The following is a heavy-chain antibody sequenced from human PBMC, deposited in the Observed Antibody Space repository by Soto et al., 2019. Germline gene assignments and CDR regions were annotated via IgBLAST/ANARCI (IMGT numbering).Heavy chain of an antibody. CDR2: IDPSDSYT. CDR3: ASHGAGTDWFDP. Sequence: GESLKISCKGSGYSFTSYWISWVRQMPGKGLEWMGRIDPSDSYTNYSPSFQGHVTISADKSISTAYLQWSSLKASDTAMYYCASHGAGTDWFDPWGQGTLVTVSS. CDR1: GYSFTSYW. D-gene: IGHD6-13*01. V-gene: IGHV5-10-1*01. J-gene: IGHJ5*02.